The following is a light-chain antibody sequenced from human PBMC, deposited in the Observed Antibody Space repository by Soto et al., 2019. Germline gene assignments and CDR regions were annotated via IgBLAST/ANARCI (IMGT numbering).Light chain of an antibody. CDR3: SSYTNSNTYVV. V-gene: IGLV2-14*01. J-gene: IGLJ2*01. CDR2: DVI. CDR1: SSDVGNYNS. Sequence: QSALTQPASVSGSPGQSITISCTGTSSDVGNYNSVSWYQQHPGKAPKLMIYDVITRPSGVSNRFSGSKSGNTASLTISGLQAEDEADYYCSSYTNSNTYVVFGGGTKVTVL.